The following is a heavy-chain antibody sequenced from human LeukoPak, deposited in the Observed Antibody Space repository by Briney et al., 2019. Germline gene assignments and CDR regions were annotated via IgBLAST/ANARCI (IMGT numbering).Heavy chain of an antibody. Sequence: ASVKVSCKVSGYTLNELSMHWVRQAPGKGLEWMGGFDPEDGEKIYAQKFQGRVTMTEDTSTDTAYMELSSLRSEDTAVYYCATAESAATYYDMVGRAFDIWGQGTMVTVSS. CDR1: GYTLNELS. CDR3: ATAESAATYYDMVGRAFDI. V-gene: IGHV1-24*01. CDR2: FDPEDGEK. J-gene: IGHJ3*02. D-gene: IGHD3-9*01.